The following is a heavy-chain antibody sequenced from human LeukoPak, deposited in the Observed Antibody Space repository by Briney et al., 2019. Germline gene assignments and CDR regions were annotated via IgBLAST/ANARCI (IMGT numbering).Heavy chain of an antibody. J-gene: IGHJ6*03. Sequence: GGSLRLSCAASEFTFSSCAMSWVRQAPGKGLEWVSAISGSGGSTYYADSVKGRFTISRDNSKNTLYLQMISLRAEDTAVYYCAKVPAALYYYYMDVWGKGTTVTVSS. CDR1: EFTFSSCA. CDR3: AKVPAALYYYYMDV. V-gene: IGHV3-23*01. D-gene: IGHD2-2*01. CDR2: ISGSGGST.